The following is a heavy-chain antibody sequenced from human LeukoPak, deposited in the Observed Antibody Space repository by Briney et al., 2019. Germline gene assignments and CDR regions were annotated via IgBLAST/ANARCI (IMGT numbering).Heavy chain of an antibody. Sequence: GGSLRLSCAASGFTFSSYGMSWVRQAPGKGLKWVSAISGSGGNTYYADSVSGRFTISRDNSKNTLYLQMNSLRAEDTALYYCAKWGHYYDSSGYSLPGGFDYWGQGTLVTVSS. D-gene: IGHD3-22*01. J-gene: IGHJ4*02. CDR3: AKWGHYYDSSGYSLPGGFDY. V-gene: IGHV3-23*01. CDR1: GFTFSSYG. CDR2: ISGSGGNT.